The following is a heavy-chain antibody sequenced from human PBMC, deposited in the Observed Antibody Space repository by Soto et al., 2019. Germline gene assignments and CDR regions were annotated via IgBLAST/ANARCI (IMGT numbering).Heavy chain of an antibody. CDR1: GGSISSGDYY. V-gene: IGHV4-30-4*01. Sequence: QVQLQESGPGLVKPSQTLSLTCTVSGGSISSGDYYWSWIRQPPGKGLEWIGYIYYSGSTYYNPSLKSRVTISVDTSKNQFSLKLSSVTAADTAVYYCARELRPYYYDSSGLNDYWGQGTLVTVSS. J-gene: IGHJ4*02. D-gene: IGHD3-22*01. CDR2: IYYSGST. CDR3: ARELRPYYYDSSGLNDY.